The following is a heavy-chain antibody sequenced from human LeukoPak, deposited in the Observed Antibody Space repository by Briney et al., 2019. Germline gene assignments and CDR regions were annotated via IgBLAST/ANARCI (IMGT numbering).Heavy chain of an antibody. CDR2: IYSDSGDT. J-gene: IGHJ4*02. V-gene: IGHV1-2*04. D-gene: IGHD2-15*01. CDR3: ARSAGSAFFDY. Sequence: ASAKVSCKASGYTFTGFYIHWVRQAPGQGLEWMGWIYSDSGDTNYAQKFQGWVTMTRDTSISTAYMELSRLTSDDTAVYYCARSAGSAFFDYWGQGTLVTVSS. CDR1: GYTFTGFY.